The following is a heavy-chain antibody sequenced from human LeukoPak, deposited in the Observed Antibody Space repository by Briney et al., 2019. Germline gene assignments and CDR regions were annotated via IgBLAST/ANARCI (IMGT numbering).Heavy chain of an antibody. CDR3: ARGRWDSSSSPSHYYYYMDV. CDR1: GDSLSSNSAA. Sequence: SQTLSLTCAISGDSLSSNSAAWHWLRQSPSRGLEWLGRTYYRSKWSNDYASSVKSRITFNPDTSKNQFSLQLSSVTPEDTAVYYCARGRWDSSSSPSHYYYYMDVWGKGTTVTISS. V-gene: IGHV6-1*01. D-gene: IGHD6-6*01. J-gene: IGHJ6*03. CDR2: TYYRSKWSN.